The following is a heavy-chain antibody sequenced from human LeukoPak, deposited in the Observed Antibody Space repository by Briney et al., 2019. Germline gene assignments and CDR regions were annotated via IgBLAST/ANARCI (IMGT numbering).Heavy chain of an antibody. CDR3: AREASSGAYNAC. CDR2: ITPYNGNT. D-gene: IGHD1-26*01. CDR1: GYTFTNYD. Sequence: ASVKVSCRASGYTFTNYDITWIRQAPGQGLEWMGYITPYNGNTNYAQKLQGRVTMTTDTSTSTVYMELRSLTSDDTAVYYCAREASSGAYNACWGQGTLVTVSS. J-gene: IGHJ1*01. V-gene: IGHV1-18*01.